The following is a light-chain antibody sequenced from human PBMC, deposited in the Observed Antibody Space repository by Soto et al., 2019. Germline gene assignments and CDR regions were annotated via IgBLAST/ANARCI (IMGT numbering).Light chain of an antibody. V-gene: IGKV3-20*01. J-gene: IGKJ1*01. Sequence: EIALTESPGTLSLSPAERATLSCRATSSVSNNYFARYQPKPGQAPRLLIYGASNRATGIPDRFSARGSGKVFTLTISRRELEYFAVYYCQQYGSSGTFGQVTKVYIK. CDR2: GAS. CDR1: SSVSNNY. CDR3: QQYGSSGT.